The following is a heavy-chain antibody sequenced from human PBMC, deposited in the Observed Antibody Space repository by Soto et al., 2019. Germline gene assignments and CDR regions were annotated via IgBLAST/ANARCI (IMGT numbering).Heavy chain of an antibody. CDR2: IVASGGIT. Sequence: EVQLLESGGGLAQPGGSLRLSCAASGFTFSSYPMSWVRQAPGQGLEWVSGIVASGGITYYADSVKGRFTSSRDNSKNTLYLQMNILRAEDTAVYYCAKNSAATIRVGYDYWGQGTLVTVSS. J-gene: IGHJ4*02. V-gene: IGHV3-23*01. CDR3: AKNSAATIRVGYDY. D-gene: IGHD5-12*01. CDR1: GFTFSSYP.